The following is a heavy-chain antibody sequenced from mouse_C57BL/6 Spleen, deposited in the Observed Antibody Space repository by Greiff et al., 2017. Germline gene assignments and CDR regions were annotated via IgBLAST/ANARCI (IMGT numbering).Heavy chain of an antibody. D-gene: IGHD3-2*02. Sequence: VQLKQSGPELVKPGASVKISCKASGYSFTGYYMNWVKQSPEKSLEWIGEINPSTGGTTYNQKFKAKATLTVDKSSSTAYMQLKSLTSEDSAVYYCARQAPSDYWGQGTTLTVSS. J-gene: IGHJ2*01. CDR1: GYSFTGYY. CDR2: INPSTGGT. V-gene: IGHV1-42*01. CDR3: ARQAPSDY.